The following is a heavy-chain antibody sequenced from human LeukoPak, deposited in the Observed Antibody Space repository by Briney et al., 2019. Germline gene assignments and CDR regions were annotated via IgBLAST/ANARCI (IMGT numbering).Heavy chain of an antibody. CDR1: GESFSAYY. CDR3: ARLKPPRYYFDY. V-gene: IGHV4-34*01. D-gene: IGHD1-14*01. CDR2: INHSGST. Sequence: ASETLSLTCAVYGESFSAYYWTWIRRAPGKGLEFIGEINHSGSTSYNPSLQSRVTMSVDTPKSQFSLTLSSLTAADTAEYYCARLKPPRYYFDYWGQGIQVIVSS. J-gene: IGHJ4*02.